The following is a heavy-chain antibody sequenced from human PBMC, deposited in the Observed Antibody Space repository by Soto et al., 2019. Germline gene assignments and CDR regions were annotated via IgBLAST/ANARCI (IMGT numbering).Heavy chain of an antibody. CDR1: GFTFSSYG. J-gene: IGHJ4*02. D-gene: IGHD1-26*01. CDR3: AKDMSGSPPLYYFDY. V-gene: IGHV3-30*18. CDR2: ISYDGSNK. Sequence: GGSLRLSCAASGFTFSSYGMHWVRQAPGKGLEWVAVISYDGSNKYYADSVKGRFTISRDNSKNTLYLQMNSLRAEDTAVYYCAKDMSGSPPLYYFDYWGQGTLVTVSS.